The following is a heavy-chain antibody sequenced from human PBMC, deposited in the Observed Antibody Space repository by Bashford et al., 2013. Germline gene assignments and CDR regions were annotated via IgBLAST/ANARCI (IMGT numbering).Heavy chain of an antibody. Sequence: ASVKVSCKASGYTFTSYGISWVRQAPGQGLEWMGWINAGNGNTKYSQKFQGRVTITRDTSASTAYMELRSLRSDDTAVYYCARGVGCSSTSCYDWFDPWGQGTVVTVSS. CDR2: INAGNGNT. D-gene: IGHD2-2*01. V-gene: IGHV1-18*01. J-gene: IGHJ5*02. CDR3: ARGVGCSSTSCYDWFDP. CDR1: GYTFTSYG.